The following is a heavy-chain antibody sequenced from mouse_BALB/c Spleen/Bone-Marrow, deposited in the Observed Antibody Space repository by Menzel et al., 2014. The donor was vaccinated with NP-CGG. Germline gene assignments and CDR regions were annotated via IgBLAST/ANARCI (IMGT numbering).Heavy chain of an antibody. J-gene: IGHJ4*01. CDR1: GFSLTSDG. Sequence: QVQLKESGPGLVQPSQSLSITCTVSGFSLTSDGVHWVRQSPRKGLEWLGVMWSGGSTDYDAAFIPRLSISKDNSRSQVFFKMSSLQTNDTAIYYCARNGYYYSMDYWGQGTSVTVSS. V-gene: IGHV2-2*02. D-gene: IGHD2-2*01. CDR2: MWSGGST. CDR3: ARNGYYYSMDY.